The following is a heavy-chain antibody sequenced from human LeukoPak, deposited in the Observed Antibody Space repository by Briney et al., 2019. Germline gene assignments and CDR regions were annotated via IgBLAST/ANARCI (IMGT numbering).Heavy chain of an antibody. D-gene: IGHD6-19*01. CDR1: EGSVTSVGYY. V-gene: IGHV4-31*03. CDR2: IYYSGST. J-gene: IGHJ4*02. Sequence: PSETRALTYTVSEGSVTSVGYYWRWIRQHPGQGLEWIGYIYYSGSTYSNPSLKSRVTISIDTSKNQFSLKLSFVAAADSAVSYCARDRGSGWYNFDYWGQGTLVTVSS. CDR3: ARDRGSGWYNFDY.